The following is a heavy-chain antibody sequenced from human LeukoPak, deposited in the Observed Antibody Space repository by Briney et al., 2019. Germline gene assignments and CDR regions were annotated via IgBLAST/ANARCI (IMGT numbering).Heavy chain of an antibody. CDR1: GFTFSSYA. CDR3: AKAPYYDFWSGYRRSFDY. J-gene: IGHJ4*02. V-gene: IGHV3-23*01. D-gene: IGHD3-3*01. CDR2: ISGSGGST. Sequence: GGSLRLSCAASGFTFSSYAMSWVRQAPGEGLEWVSAISGSGGSTYYADSVKGRFTISRDNSKNTLYLQMNSLRAEDTAVYYCAKAPYYDFWSGYRRSFDYWGQGTLVTVSS.